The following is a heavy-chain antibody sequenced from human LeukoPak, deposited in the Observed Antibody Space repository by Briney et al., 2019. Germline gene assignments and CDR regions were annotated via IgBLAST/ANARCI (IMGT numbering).Heavy chain of an antibody. J-gene: IGHJ4*02. CDR3: ARFGYCSGGSCFVFDY. V-gene: IGHV4-59*12. CDR1: GGSISSYY. Sequence: SETLSLTCTVSGGSISSYYWSWIRQPPGKGLEWIGYIYYSGSTYYNPSLKSRVTIPVDTSKNQFSLKLSSVTAADTAVYYCARFGYCSGGSCFVFDYWGQGTLVTVSS. D-gene: IGHD2-15*01. CDR2: IYYSGST.